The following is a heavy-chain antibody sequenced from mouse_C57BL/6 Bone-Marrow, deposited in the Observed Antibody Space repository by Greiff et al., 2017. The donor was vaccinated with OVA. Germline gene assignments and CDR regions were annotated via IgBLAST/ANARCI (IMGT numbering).Heavy chain of an antibody. CDR3: ARGGYSLVDY. D-gene: IGHD2-3*01. J-gene: IGHJ4*01. V-gene: IGHV5-4*03. CDR1: GFTFSSYA. Sequence: EVKLVESGGGLVKPGGSLKLSCAASGFTFSSYAMSWVRQTPEKRLEWVATISDGGSYTYYPDNVKGRFTISRDNAKNNLYLQMSHLKSEDTAMYYCARGGYSLVDYWGQGTSVTVSS. CDR2: ISDGGSYT.